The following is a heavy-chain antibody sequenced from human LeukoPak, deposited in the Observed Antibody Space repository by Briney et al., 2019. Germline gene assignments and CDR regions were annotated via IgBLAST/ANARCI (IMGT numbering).Heavy chain of an antibody. CDR3: ARDKNGYYYYGMDV. V-gene: IGHV3-74*01. D-gene: IGHD2-8*01. CDR1: GFTFSSYW. Sequence: AGGSLRLSCTASGFTFSSYWMHWVRHAPGKGLVWVSRINTDGSSTRYADSVKGRFTVSRDNAKNTLYLQMNSLRAEDTAVYYCARDKNGYYYYGMDVWGQGTTVTVSS. J-gene: IGHJ6*02. CDR2: INTDGSST.